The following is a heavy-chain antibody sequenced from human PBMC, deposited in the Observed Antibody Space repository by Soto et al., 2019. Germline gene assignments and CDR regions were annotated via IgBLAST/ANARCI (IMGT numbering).Heavy chain of an antibody. Sequence: QVQLVQSGAEVKKPGASVKVSCKASGYTFTGYYMHWVRQAPGQGLEWMGWINPNSVGTNYAQKFQGWVTMTRDTSISTAYMELSRLRSDDTAVYYCARAPAWSCSGGSCYSYYFDYCGQGTLVTVSS. CDR3: ARAPAWSCSGGSCYSYYFDY. V-gene: IGHV1-2*04. J-gene: IGHJ4*02. D-gene: IGHD2-15*01. CDR2: INPNSVGT. CDR1: GYTFTGYY.